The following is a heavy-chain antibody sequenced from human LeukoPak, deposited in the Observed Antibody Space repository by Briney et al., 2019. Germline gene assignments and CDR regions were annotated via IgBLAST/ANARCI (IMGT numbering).Heavy chain of an antibody. D-gene: IGHD3-22*01. J-gene: IGHJ3*02. CDR2: ISYDGSNK. CDR3: ARVRGYYDTHDAFDI. Sequence: PGGSLRLSCAASEITFSTSAMHWVRQAPGKGLEWVAVISYDGSNKYYADSVKGRFTISRDNSKNTLYLQMNSLRAEDTAVYYCARVRGYYDTHDAFDIWGQGTMVTVSS. V-gene: IGHV3-30-3*01. CDR1: EITFSTSA.